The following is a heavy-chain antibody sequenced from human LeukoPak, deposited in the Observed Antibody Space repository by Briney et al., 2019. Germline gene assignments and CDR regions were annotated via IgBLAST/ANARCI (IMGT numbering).Heavy chain of an antibody. V-gene: IGHV3-30-3*01. CDR1: GFTFSSYA. CDR3: ARDHDSSGYYRYYLDY. J-gene: IGHJ4*02. D-gene: IGHD3-22*01. CDR2: ISYDGSNK. Sequence: GGSLRLSCAASGFTFSSYAMHWVRQAPGKGLEWVAVISYDGSNKYYADSVKGRFTISRDNSKNTLYLQMNSLRAEDTAVYYCARDHDSSGYYRYYLDYWGQGTLVTVSS.